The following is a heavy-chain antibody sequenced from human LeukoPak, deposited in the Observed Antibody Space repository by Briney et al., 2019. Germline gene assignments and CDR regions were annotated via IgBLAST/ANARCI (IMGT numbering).Heavy chain of an antibody. D-gene: IGHD2/OR15-2a*01. CDR2: IYTSGST. J-gene: IGHJ4*02. V-gene: IGHV4-61*02. CDR1: GASISSGYYY. Sequence: SETLSLTCTVSGASISSGYYYWSWIRQPAGKGLEWIGRIYTSGSTNYNPSLKSRVTISLDTSKNQFSLKLSSVTAADTAVYYCARGENPLNIHIAIIDYWAREPWSPSPQ. CDR3: ARGENPLNIHIAIIDY.